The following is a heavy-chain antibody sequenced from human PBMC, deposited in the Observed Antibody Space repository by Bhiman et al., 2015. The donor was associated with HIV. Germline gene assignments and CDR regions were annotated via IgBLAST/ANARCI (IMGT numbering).Heavy chain of an antibody. Sequence: DVQLVESGGTVVRPGGSLRLSCAASGFTFSSSWMHWVRQAPGKGLLWISRINGDGRSTNYADSVKGRFTISRDNAKNTLYARDEGVPFFGVVTNYYGMDVWGQGTTVTVSS. CDR1: GFTFSSSW. J-gene: IGHJ6*02. V-gene: IGHV3-74*02. CDR3: GMDV. D-gene: IGHD3-3*01. CDR2: INGDGRST.